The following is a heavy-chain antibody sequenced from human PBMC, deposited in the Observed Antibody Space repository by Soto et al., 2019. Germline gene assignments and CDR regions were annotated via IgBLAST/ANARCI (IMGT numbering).Heavy chain of an antibody. D-gene: IGHD3-9*01. CDR1: GGSVSSAGYF. V-gene: IGHV4-39*01. CDR2: VYFSGAS. Sequence: QLQLEESGPGLVKPSETLSLICTVSGGSVSSAGYFWGWIRQPPGKGLEWLGSVYFSGASYYNPSLKRRVAMSVDTSKSQFSLTLTSATAADTAVYYCARHRPAASRYAYYHYMDVWGKGTTVTVSS. J-gene: IGHJ6*03. CDR3: ARHRPAASRYAYYHYMDV.